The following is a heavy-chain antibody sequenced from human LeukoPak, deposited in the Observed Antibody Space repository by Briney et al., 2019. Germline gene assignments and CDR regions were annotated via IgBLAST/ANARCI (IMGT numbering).Heavy chain of an antibody. CDR2: IHSNNGGT. D-gene: IGHD4-17*01. J-gene: IGHJ4*02. CDR1: GYTFSGCY. CDR3: ARDPHGQDYDFDY. Sequence: SVKDSCKASGYTFSGCYMHWVRQAPGQGLEWMGWIHSNNGGTKYAHKFHDRPTLNRDTSINTAYMELSRLRPDNTAVYYCARDPHGQDYDFDYWGQGTLVTVSS. V-gene: IGHV1-2*02.